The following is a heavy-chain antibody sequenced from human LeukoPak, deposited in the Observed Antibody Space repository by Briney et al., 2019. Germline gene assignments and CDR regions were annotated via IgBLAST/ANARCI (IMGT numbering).Heavy chain of an antibody. J-gene: IGHJ4*02. CDR1: GFTFNNYN. CDR2: ITSSGTYI. D-gene: IGHD2-2*01. V-gene: IGHV3-21*01. CDR3: ARVPAATGGIDY. Sequence: GGSLKLSCATSGFTFNNYNMNWVRQAPGRALEWVSSITSSGTYIFYADSVKGRFTISRDNAKNSLYLQMNSLGPEDTAVYYCARVPAATGGIDYWGQGTLVTVSS.